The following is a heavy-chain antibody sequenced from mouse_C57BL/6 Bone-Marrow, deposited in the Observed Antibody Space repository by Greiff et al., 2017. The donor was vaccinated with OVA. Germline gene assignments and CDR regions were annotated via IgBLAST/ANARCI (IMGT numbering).Heavy chain of an antibody. CDR2: INPNNGGT. D-gene: IGHD1-1*01. J-gene: IGHJ1*03. Sequence: VQLQQSGTELVKPGASVKIPCKASGYTFTDYNMDWVKQSHGKSLEWIGDINPNNGGTIYNEKFKGKATLTVDKSSSTAYMELRSLTSEDTAVYYCARFPYGSSPGDVWGTGTTVTVSS. CDR1: GYTFTDYN. CDR3: ARFPYGSSPGDV. V-gene: IGHV1-18*01.